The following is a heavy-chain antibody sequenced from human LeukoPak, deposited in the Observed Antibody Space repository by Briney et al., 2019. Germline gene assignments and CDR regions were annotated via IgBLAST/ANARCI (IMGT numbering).Heavy chain of an antibody. Sequence: GGSLRLSCAASGFTFSSYSMNWVRQAPGKGLEWVSYISSSSSTIYYADSVKGRFTIPRDNAKNSLYLQMNSLRDEDTAVYYCAMDSSSWAYYYYYMDVWGKGTTVTVSS. CDR3: AMDSSSWAYYYYYMDV. V-gene: IGHV3-48*02. D-gene: IGHD6-13*01. CDR2: ISSSSSTI. CDR1: GFTFSSYS. J-gene: IGHJ6*03.